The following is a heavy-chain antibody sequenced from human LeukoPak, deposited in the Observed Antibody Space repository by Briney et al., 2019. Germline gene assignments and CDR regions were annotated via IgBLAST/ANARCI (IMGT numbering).Heavy chain of an antibody. J-gene: IGHJ4*02. D-gene: IGHD5-12*01. CDR3: ARWLRRPIDY. V-gene: IGHV3-23*01. Sequence: GGSLRLSCAASGFTFSNYAMTWVRQAPGKGLEWVSSISGSGDSTYYTDSVKGRFTISRDNSRRTLYLQMNNPRAEDTAVYYCARWLRRPIDYWGQGTLVTVSS. CDR2: ISGSGDST. CDR1: GFTFSNYA.